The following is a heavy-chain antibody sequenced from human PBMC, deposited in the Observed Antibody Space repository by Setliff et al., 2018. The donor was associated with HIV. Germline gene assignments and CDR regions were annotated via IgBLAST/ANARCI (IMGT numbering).Heavy chain of an antibody. Sequence: GGSLRLSCTFWGFSFNSYGMHWVRQAPGKGLEWVASIWYDERHKFYANSVKGRFTISRDNAKNSLYLQMNSLRAEDTAVYYCARGIVAPGPRLDYWGQGTPVTVSS. CDR2: IWYDERHK. CDR3: ARGIVAPGPRLDY. J-gene: IGHJ4*02. V-gene: IGHV3-33*08. CDR1: GFSFNSYG. D-gene: IGHD1-26*01.